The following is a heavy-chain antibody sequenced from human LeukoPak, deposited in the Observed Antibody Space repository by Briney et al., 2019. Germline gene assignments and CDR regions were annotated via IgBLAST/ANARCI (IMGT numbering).Heavy chain of an antibody. Sequence: SVKVSCKASGGTFSSYAISWVRQAPGQGLEWMGGIIPIFGTANYAQKFQGRVTITTDESTSTAYMELSSLRSEDTAVYYCARDDYYGSGSYGYWGQGTLVTVSS. V-gene: IGHV1-69*05. CDR2: IIPIFGTA. CDR1: GGTFSSYA. D-gene: IGHD3-10*01. CDR3: ARDDYYGSGSYGY. J-gene: IGHJ4*02.